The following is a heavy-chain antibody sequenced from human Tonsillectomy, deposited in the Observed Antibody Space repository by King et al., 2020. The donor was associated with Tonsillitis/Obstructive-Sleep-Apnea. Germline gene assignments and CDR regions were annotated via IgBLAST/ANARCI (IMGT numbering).Heavy chain of an antibody. CDR3: VRDRDTAYGFGDYYYMDV. D-gene: IGHD5-18*01. CDR1: GYTFTNYY. V-gene: IGHV1-46*01. CDR2: INPSGGST. Sequence: QLVQSGAEVKKPGASVKVSCKASGYTFTNYYIHWVRQAPGQGLEWMGIINPSGGSTSYAPQFQGLATMTRDTSTGTVYMELSSLRSEDTAVYYCVRDRDTAYGFGDYYYMDVWGEGSTVTVSS. J-gene: IGHJ6*03.